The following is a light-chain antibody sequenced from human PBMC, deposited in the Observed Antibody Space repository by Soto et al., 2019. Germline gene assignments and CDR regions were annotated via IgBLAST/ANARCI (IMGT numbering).Light chain of an antibody. CDR2: AAS. V-gene: IGKV1-39*01. J-gene: IGKJ5*01. Sequence: QLTQSPSSLSESVAARVTITCRAAESISRHLHWYQQKPGRAPDLLIYAASTLQNGVPSRFTGSGSGTEFTLTITGLQLEEFATYYCKKDYSTLATFGNGRRLAIK. CDR1: ESISRH. CDR3: KKDYSTLAT.